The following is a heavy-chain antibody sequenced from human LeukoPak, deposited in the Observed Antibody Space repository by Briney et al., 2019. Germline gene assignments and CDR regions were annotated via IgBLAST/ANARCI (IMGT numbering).Heavy chain of an antibody. CDR2: MNPNSGNT. CDR1: GYTFTSYD. V-gene: IGHV1-8*01. J-gene: IGHJ4*02. CDR3: ARGLLPAPKPPGYSSSWNDY. D-gene: IGHD6-13*01. Sequence: EASVKVSCKASGYTFTSYDINWVRQATGQGLEWMGWMNPNSGNTGYAQKFQGRVTMTRNTSISTAYMELSSLRSEDTAVYYCARGLLPAPKPPGYSSSWNDYWGQGTLVTVSS.